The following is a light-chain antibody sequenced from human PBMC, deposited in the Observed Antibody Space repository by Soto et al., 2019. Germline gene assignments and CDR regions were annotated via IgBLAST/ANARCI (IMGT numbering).Light chain of an antibody. CDR3: AAWDDSLNGRV. V-gene: IGLV1-44*01. CDR2: SNS. CDR1: SSNIGRNV. Sequence: QSVLTQSPSASATPGQRVTMSCSGGSSNIGRNVVNWYQQFPGTAPKLLMYSNSQRPPGIPERFSASKSGTSASLAISGLQSEDEADYFCAAWDDSLNGRVFGTGTKLTVL. J-gene: IGLJ1*01.